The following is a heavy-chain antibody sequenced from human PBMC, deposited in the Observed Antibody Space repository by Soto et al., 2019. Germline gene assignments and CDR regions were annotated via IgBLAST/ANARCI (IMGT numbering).Heavy chain of an antibody. CDR1: GGSISSYY. CDR2: IYYSVST. V-gene: IGHV4-59*01. Sequence: SETLSLTCTVSGGSISSYYWSWIRQPPGKGLEWIGYIYYSVSTNYNPSLKSRVTISVDTSKNQFSLKLSSVTAADTAVYYCARARYLAAGNWFDPWGQGTRVTVSS. J-gene: IGHJ5*02. D-gene: IGHD3-16*02. CDR3: ARARYLAAGNWFDP.